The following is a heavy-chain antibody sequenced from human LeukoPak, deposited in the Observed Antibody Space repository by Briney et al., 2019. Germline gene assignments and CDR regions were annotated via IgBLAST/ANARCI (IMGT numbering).Heavy chain of an antibody. CDR2: IIPIFGTA. V-gene: IGHV1-69*13. CDR1: GYTFTGYY. CDR3: ARTIFGVLRGMDV. J-gene: IGHJ6*02. D-gene: IGHD3-3*01. Sequence: ASVKVSCKASGYTFTGYYMHWVRQAPGQGLEWMGGIIPIFGTANYAQKFQGRVTITADESTSTAYMELSSLRSEDTAVYYCARTIFGVLRGMDVWGQGTTVTVSS.